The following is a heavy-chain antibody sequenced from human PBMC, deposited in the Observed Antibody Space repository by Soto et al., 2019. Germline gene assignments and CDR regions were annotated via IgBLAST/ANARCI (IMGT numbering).Heavy chain of an antibody. CDR3: ARGSGDYYYYYYMDV. D-gene: IGHD4-17*01. Sequence: SETLSLTCTVSGGSISSYYWSWIRQPPGKGLEWIGYIYYGGSTNYNPSLKSRVTISVDTSKNQFSLKLSSVTAADTAVYYCARGSGDYYYYYYMDVWGKGTTVTVSS. CDR1: GGSISSYY. V-gene: IGHV4-59*08. J-gene: IGHJ6*03. CDR2: IYYGGST.